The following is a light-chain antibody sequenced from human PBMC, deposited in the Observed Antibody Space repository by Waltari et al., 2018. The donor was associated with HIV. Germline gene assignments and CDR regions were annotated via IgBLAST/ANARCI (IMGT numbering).Light chain of an antibody. CDR2: RNT. V-gene: IGLV3-9*01. CDR3: HVWDRATGV. CDR1: NIGSKN. Sequence: SYELTQPLPVSVALGQTARITCGGDNIGSKNVHWYQQKPGQAPVLVIYRNTNRPAGIPERFSGSNSGNTATLTITRAQVGDEADYYCHVWDRATGVFGTGTTVTVL. J-gene: IGLJ1*01.